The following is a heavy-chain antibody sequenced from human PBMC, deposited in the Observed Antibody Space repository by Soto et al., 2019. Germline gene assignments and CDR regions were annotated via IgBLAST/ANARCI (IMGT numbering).Heavy chain of an antibody. D-gene: IGHD2-21*01. V-gene: IGHV3-23*01. J-gene: IGHJ6*02. Sequence: GSLRLSCAASGFTFSSYAMSWVSQAPGKGLEWVSAISGSGGSPYYADSVKGRFTISRDNSKNTLYLQMNSLRAEDTAVYYCAKVGIGPSAYSYYYYGMDVWGQGTTVTSP. CDR2: ISGSGGSP. CDR1: GFTFSSYA. CDR3: AKVGIGPSAYSYYYYGMDV.